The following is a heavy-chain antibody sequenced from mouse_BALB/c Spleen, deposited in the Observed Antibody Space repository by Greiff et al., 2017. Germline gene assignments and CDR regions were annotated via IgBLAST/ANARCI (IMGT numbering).Heavy chain of an antibody. CDR3: ARHGSSGYGFAY. Sequence: EVQLVESGGGLVKPGGSLKLSCAASGFAFSSYDMSWVRQTPEKRLEWVAYISSGGGSTYYPDTVKGRFTISRDNAKNTLYLQMSSLKSEDTAMYYCARHGSSGYGFAYWGQGTLVTVS. V-gene: IGHV5-12-1*01. J-gene: IGHJ3*01. D-gene: IGHD3-1*01. CDR2: ISSGGGST. CDR1: GFAFSSYD.